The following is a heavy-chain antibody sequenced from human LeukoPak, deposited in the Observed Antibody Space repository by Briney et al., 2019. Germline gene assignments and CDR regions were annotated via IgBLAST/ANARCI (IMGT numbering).Heavy chain of an antibody. D-gene: IGHD5/OR15-5a*01. J-gene: IGHJ5*02. CDR3: ARQSPIAHSVPGWFDP. CDR1: GYTFTSYG. Sequence: ASVKVSCKASGYTFTSYGISRVRQAPGQGLEWMGWISAYNGNTNYAQKFQGRVTMTTDTSTSTVHMELRSLRSDDTAVYYCARQSPIAHSVPGWFDPWGQGTLVTVSS. CDR2: ISAYNGNT. V-gene: IGHV1-18*01.